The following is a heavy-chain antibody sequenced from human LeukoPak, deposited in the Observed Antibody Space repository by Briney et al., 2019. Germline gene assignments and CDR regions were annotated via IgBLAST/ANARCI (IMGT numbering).Heavy chain of an antibody. V-gene: IGHV4-59*08. Sequence: PSETLSLTCTVSGGSISSYYWSWIRQPPGKGLEWIGYIYYSGSTNYNPSLKSRVTISVDTSKNQFSLKLSSVTAADTAVYYCVRASLGAVAGRAFDHWGQGTLVTVSS. CDR3: VRASLGAVAGRAFDH. CDR2: IYYSGST. CDR1: GGSISSYY. D-gene: IGHD6-19*01. J-gene: IGHJ4*02.